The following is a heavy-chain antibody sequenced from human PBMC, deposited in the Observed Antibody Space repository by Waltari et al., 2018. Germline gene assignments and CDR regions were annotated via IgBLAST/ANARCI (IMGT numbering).Heavy chain of an antibody. CDR2: IIPIFGTA. V-gene: IGHV1-69*08. Sequence: QVQLVQSGAEVKKPGSSVKVSCKASGGTFSSYAISWVRQAPGQGLEWMGRIIPIFGTANYAQKFQGRVTITADKSTSTAYMELSSLRSEDTAVYYCARGPKNYDFWSGYYYYFDYWGQGTLVTVSS. D-gene: IGHD3-3*01. J-gene: IGHJ4*02. CDR3: ARGPKNYDFWSGYYYYFDY. CDR1: GGTFSSYA.